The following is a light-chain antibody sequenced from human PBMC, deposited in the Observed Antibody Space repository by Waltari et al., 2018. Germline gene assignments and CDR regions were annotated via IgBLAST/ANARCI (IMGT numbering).Light chain of an antibody. V-gene: IGLV5-45*03. CDR3: MIWCSGASE. CDR2: YKSDSDK. J-gene: IGLJ2*01. Sequence: QAVLTQPSSLSASPGASASLTCTLRSGVNVANHRIYCYQQKPGSPPQYLLRYKSDSDKQQGSGVPSRFSGSKDASANAGILLISGLQSEDEADYYCMIWCSGASEFGGGTKLTVL. CDR1: SGVNVANHR.